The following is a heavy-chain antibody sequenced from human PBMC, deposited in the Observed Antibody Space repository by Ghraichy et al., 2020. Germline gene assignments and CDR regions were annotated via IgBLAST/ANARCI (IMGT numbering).Heavy chain of an antibody. V-gene: IGHV3-7*03. Sequence: GGSLRLSCAASGFTFSSYWMSWVRQAPGKGLEWVANIKQDGSEKYYVDSVKGRFTISRDNAKNSLYLQMNSLRAEDTAVYYCARDGSYSAFWFDPWGQGTLVTVSS. CDR1: GFTFSSYW. CDR2: IKQDGSEK. J-gene: IGHJ5*02. CDR3: ARDGSYSAFWFDP. D-gene: IGHD2-21*01.